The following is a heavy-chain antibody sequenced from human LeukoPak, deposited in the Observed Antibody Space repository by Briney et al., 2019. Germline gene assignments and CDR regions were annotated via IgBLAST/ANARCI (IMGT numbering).Heavy chain of an antibody. CDR2: TYYRSKWYS. CDR1: GDSVSSDSTA. Sequence: SQTLSLTCAISGDSVSSDSTAWNWIRQSPSRGFEWLGRTYYRSKWYSDYAVSMKSRITINPDTSKNHFSLHLNSVTPEDTAVYYCARSALAVASNYYGMDVWGQGTTVTVSS. V-gene: IGHV6-1*01. J-gene: IGHJ6*02. CDR3: ARSALAVASNYYGMDV. D-gene: IGHD6-19*01.